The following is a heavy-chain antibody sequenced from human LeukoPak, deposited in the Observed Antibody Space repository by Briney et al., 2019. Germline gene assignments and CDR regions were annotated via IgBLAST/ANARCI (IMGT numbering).Heavy chain of an antibody. CDR3: AKDKHYYDSSGC. CDR1: GGSFSGYY. Sequence: TSELLSFTCAAYGGSFSGYYWSCIRQPPGKRLEWIGEINHSGSTNYNPSLKSRVTISVDTSKNQFSLKLSSVTAADTAVYYCAKDKHYYDSSGCWGQGTLVTVSS. J-gene: IGHJ4*02. D-gene: IGHD3-22*01. V-gene: IGHV4-34*01. CDR2: INHSGST.